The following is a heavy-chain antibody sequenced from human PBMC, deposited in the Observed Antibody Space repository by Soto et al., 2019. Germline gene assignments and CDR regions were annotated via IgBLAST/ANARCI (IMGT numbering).Heavy chain of an antibody. J-gene: IGHJ1*01. CDR2: IYSGGST. D-gene: IGHD2-21*02. V-gene: IGHV3-53*01. CDR3: ATHKRLGPGPVVTAEEYFQH. CDR1: GFTVRSNY. Sequence: QLGGSLRLSCAASGFTVRSNYMSWVRQAPGKGLEWVSVIYSGGSTYYADSVKGRFTISRDNSKNTLYLQMNILRAEDTALDYCATHKRLGPGPVVTAEEYFQHWGQGTLVTVSS.